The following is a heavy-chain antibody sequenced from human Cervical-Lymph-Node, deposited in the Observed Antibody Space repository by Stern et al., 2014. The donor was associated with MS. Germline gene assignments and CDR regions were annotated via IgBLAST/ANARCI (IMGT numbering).Heavy chain of an antibody. CDR2: ISGSGGST. J-gene: IGHJ6*02. D-gene: IGHD3-16*01. CDR1: GFTFSSYA. CDR3: ARGIFGGYYYYGMDV. Sequence: EDQLVESGGGLVQPGGSLRLPCAASGFTFSSYAMSWVRQAPGKRLALVSAISGSGGSTYYADSVKGRFTISRDNSKITLYLQMNSLRVEDTAVYYCARGIFGGYYYYGMDVWGQGTTVTVSS. V-gene: IGHV3-23*04.